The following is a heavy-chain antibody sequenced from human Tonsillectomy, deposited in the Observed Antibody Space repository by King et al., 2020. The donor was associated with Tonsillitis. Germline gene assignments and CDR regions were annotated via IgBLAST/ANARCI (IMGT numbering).Heavy chain of an antibody. J-gene: IGHJ5*02. V-gene: IGHV1-8*01. CDR3: ARGVIPALGNSWFDP. CDR2: MNPNSGNT. Sequence: QLVQSGAEVKKPGASVKVSCKASGYTFTSYDMNWVRQATGQGLEWLGWMNPNSGNTGYAQKFQGRVTMTRNTSISTAYMELSSLRSEDTAVYYCARGVIPALGNSWFDPWGQGTLVTVSS. CDR1: GYTFTSYD. D-gene: IGHD2-2*01.